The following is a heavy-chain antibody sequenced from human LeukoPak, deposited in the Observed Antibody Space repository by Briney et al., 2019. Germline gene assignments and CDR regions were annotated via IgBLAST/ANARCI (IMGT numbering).Heavy chain of an antibody. CDR2: INPSGGST. J-gene: IGHJ4*02. CDR3: ARDADYYDSSGYPLLLG. Sequence: ASVTVSCKASGYTFTSYYMHWVRQAPGQGLEWMGIINPSGGSTSYAQKFQGRVTMTRDTSTSTVYMELSSLRSEDTAVYYCARDADYYDSSGYPLLLGWGQGTLVTVSS. CDR1: GYTFTSYY. V-gene: IGHV1-46*01. D-gene: IGHD3-22*01.